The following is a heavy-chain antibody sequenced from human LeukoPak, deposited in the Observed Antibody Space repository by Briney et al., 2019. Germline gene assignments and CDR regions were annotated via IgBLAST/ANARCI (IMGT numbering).Heavy chain of an antibody. V-gene: IGHV1-46*01. J-gene: IGHJ4*02. D-gene: IGHD2-2*01. CDR2: INPSGGST. Sequence: GASVNVSCKTSGYAFTSYYIHGVRQAPGQGREWMGIINPSGGSTDYAQKFQGRVTIHRDTPTSTLHMALSTLRSQDTAVDYCARQGRGVNQVLLYYFDYWGQGTLVTVSS. CDR3: ARQGRGVNQVLLYYFDY. CDR1: GYAFTSYY.